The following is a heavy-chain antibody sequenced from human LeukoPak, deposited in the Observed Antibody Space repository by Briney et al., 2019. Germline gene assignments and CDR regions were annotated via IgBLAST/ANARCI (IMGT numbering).Heavy chain of an antibody. D-gene: IGHD3-9*01. CDR2: ISGSGGST. CDR1: GFTFSSYA. CDR3: AKDQYDILTGYPDY. Sequence: GGSLRLSCAASGFTFSSYAMSWVRQAPEKGLEWVSGISGSGGSTYHADSVKGRFTISRDNSKNTLYLQMNSLRAEDTAVYYCAKDQYDILTGYPDYWGQGTLVTVSS. J-gene: IGHJ4*02. V-gene: IGHV3-23*01.